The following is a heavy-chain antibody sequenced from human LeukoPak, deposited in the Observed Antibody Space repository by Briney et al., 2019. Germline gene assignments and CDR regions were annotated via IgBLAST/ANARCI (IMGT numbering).Heavy chain of an antibody. CDR1: GFTFSSYA. Sequence: GESLTLSCAASGFTFSSYAQSWVRQAPGKGLEWVSAISGSGGSTYYADSVKGRFTISRDNSKNTLYLQMNSLRAEDTAVYYCAKVASRNSDYWGQGTLVTVSS. CDR2: ISGSGGST. D-gene: IGHD1-14*01. V-gene: IGHV3-23*01. J-gene: IGHJ4*02. CDR3: AKVASRNSDY.